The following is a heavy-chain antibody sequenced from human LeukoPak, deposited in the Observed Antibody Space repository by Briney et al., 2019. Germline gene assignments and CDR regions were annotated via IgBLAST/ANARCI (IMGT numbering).Heavy chain of an antibody. CDR1: GGSISSYY. D-gene: IGHD5-18*01. J-gene: IGHJ5*02. Sequence: SETLSLTCTVSGGSISSYYWSWIRQPPGKGLEWIGYTYYSGSTNYNPSLKSRVTISVDTSKNQFSLKLSSVTAADTAVYYCASGGRGYSYGYLEGWFDPWGQGTLVTVSS. CDR3: ASGGRGYSYGYLEGWFDP. V-gene: IGHV4-59*01. CDR2: TYYSGST.